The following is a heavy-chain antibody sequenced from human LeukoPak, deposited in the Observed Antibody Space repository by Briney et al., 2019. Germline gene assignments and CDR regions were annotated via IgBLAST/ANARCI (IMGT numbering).Heavy chain of an antibody. V-gene: IGHV3-74*01. CDR2: INGDGSRT. D-gene: IGHD3-10*01. J-gene: IGHJ4*02. CDR1: GITFSTYW. Sequence: PGGSLRLSCAASGITFSTYWMHWVRQAPGKGLVWVSRINGDGSRTTYADSVKGRFTISRDNAKNTLYLQMNSLRAEDTAVYYCARDTYGSGTYYDLDYWGQGTLVTVSS. CDR3: ARDTYGSGTYYDLDY.